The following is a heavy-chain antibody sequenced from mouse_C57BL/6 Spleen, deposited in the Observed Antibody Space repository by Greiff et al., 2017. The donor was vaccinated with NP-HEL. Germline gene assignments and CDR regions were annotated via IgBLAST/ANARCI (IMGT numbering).Heavy chain of an antibody. CDR1: GYTFTEYT. CDR2: FYPGSGSL. D-gene: IGHD1-1*01. Sequence: QVQLQQSGPELVKPGASVKLSCKASGYTFTEYTIHWVKQRSGQGLEWIGWFYPGSGSLKYNEKFKDKATLTADKSSSTVYMLLSRLTSEDSAVYFCARLEEGFITTVGFAYWGQGTLVTVSA. J-gene: IGHJ3*01. CDR3: ARLEEGFITTVGFAY. V-gene: IGHV1-62-2*01.